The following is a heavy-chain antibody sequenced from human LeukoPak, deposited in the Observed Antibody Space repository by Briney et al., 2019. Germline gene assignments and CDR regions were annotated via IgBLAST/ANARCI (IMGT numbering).Heavy chain of an antibody. CDR3: ARRQVGLRRDLWFDP. V-gene: IGHV4-34*01. J-gene: IGHJ5*02. CDR2: INQSGRT. D-gene: IGHD2-15*01. Sequence: SETLSLTCAVYGGSFSNYYWSWIRQSPGKGLEWIGEINQSGRTNFNPSLKSRVTMSVDTSKNEFSLKLRSVTAADTAVYYCARRQVGLRRDLWFDPWGQGTLVTVSS. CDR1: GGSFSNYY.